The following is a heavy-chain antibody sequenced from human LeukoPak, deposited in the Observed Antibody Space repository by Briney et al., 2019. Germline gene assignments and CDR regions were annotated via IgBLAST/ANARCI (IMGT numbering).Heavy chain of an antibody. D-gene: IGHD4-11*01. J-gene: IGHJ5*02. CDR3: ARSTTFSSDP. CDR2: IYYSGST. CDR1: GGSISSSSYY. V-gene: IGHV4-39*01. Sequence: SETLSLTCTVSGGSISSSSYYWGWIRQPPGKGLEWIGSIYYSGSTYYNPSLKSRVTISVDTSKNQFSLKLSSVTAADTAVYYCARSTTFSSDPWGQGTLVTVSS.